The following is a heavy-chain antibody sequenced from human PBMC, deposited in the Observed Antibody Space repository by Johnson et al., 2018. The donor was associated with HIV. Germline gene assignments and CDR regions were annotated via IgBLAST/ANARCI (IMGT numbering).Heavy chain of an antibody. D-gene: IGHD1-26*01. CDR3: ARASGFDI. V-gene: IGHV3-7*01. CDR2: IKQDGNDK. Sequence: VQLVESGGGLVQPGGSLRLSCAASGFTFSSFAMSWVRQAPGKGLEWVANIKQDGNDKYYVDSVKGRFTISRDNAKNSLYLQMNSLRVDDTAVYYCARASGFDIWGQGTMVTVS. J-gene: IGHJ3*02. CDR1: GFTFSSFA.